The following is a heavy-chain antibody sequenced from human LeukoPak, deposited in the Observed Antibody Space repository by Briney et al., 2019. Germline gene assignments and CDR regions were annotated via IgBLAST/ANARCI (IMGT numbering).Heavy chain of an antibody. J-gene: IGHJ3*02. V-gene: IGHV3-30*03. CDR2: ISYDGSNK. Sequence: GGSLRLSCAASGFTFSSYGMHWIRQAPGKGLEWVAGISYDGSNKYYADSVKGRFTISRDNSKNTLYLQMNSLRAEDTAVYYCVGLFDIWGQGTIVTVSS. CDR3: VGLFDI. CDR1: GFTFSSYG.